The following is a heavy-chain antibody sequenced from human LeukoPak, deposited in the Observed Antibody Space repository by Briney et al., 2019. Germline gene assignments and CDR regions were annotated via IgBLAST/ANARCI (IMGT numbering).Heavy chain of an antibody. CDR3: ARHSLPGKTPFDY. J-gene: IGHJ4*02. V-gene: IGHV1-2*02. D-gene: IGHD1-1*01. Sequence: ASVKVSCKASGYTFTGYYMHWVRQAPGQGFEWMGWINPNSGGTNYAQKFQGRVTMTRDTSISTAYMELNSLRSDDTAVYYCARHSLPGKTPFDYWGQGTLVTVSS. CDR2: INPNSGGT. CDR1: GYTFTGYY.